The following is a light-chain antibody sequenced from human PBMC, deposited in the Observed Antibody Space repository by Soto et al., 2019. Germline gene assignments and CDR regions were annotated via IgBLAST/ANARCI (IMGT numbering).Light chain of an antibody. Sequence: QSALTQPASVSGSPGQSITISCTGTSSDVGVYKYVSWYQQHPGKAPKLMIYDVSNRPSGISNRFSGSKSGNTAFLTISGLQAEDEADYYCSSYTSSSTLVVFGGGTKLTVL. CDR2: DVS. CDR1: SSDVGVYKY. J-gene: IGLJ2*01. CDR3: SSYTSSSTLVV. V-gene: IGLV2-14*01.